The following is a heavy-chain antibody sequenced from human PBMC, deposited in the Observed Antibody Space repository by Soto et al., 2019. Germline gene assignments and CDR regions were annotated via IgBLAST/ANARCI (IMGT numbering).Heavy chain of an antibody. V-gene: IGHV5-10-1*01. CDR2: IDPSDSYT. J-gene: IGHJ4*02. CDR1: GYSFTSYW. D-gene: IGHD3-10*01. CDR3: ARHVGYYYGSGSYNDY. Sequence: GESLKISCKGSGYSFTSYWISWVRQMPGKGLEWMGRIDPSDSYTNYSPSFQGHVTISADKSISTAYLQWSSLKASDTAMYYCARHVGYYYGSGSYNDYWGQGTLVTVSS.